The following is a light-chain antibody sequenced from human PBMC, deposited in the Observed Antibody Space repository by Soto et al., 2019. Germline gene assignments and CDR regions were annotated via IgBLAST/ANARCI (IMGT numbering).Light chain of an antibody. Sequence: DIQMTQSPSSLSASIGYTVTITCRASQDISNYLAWYQQTPGKVPKLLIYTASTLQSGVPSRFSGSGSGTEFTLTINSLQSEDFAVYYCQQYNNWARTFGQGTKVDIK. CDR1: QDISNY. V-gene: IGKV1-27*01. CDR2: TAS. J-gene: IGKJ1*01. CDR3: QQYNNWART.